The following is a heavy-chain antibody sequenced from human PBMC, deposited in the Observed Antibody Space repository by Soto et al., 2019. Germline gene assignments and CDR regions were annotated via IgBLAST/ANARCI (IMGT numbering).Heavy chain of an antibody. D-gene: IGHD3-10*01. CDR2: IHPDGSEK. Sequence: EVQLVESGGGLVQPGGSLRLSCAASGISFRTYWMKWVRQTPGKGLEWVANIHPDGSEKNYVDSVRGRFTISRDNAENSLYLQMSSLRVEDTAVYYCSSARGYWGQGILVTVSS. J-gene: IGHJ4*02. CDR3: SSARGY. CDR1: GISFRTYW. V-gene: IGHV3-7*01.